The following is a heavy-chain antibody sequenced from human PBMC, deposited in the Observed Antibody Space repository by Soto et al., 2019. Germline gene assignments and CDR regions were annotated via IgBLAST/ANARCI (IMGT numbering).Heavy chain of an antibody. J-gene: IGHJ5*02. CDR3: ARDYGKSGYDNFDP. Sequence: QVQLMQSGPEVKKPGASVTVSCKASEYSFTGHYLHWVRQAPGQGIEWMGWIDPKSGDTNYAQKFQDRVTMTRDTSISTAYMDLSRLRSDAKAVYYCARDYGKSGYDNFDPWGQGTLVTVSS. CDR2: IDPKSGDT. D-gene: IGHD3-3*01. CDR1: EYSFTGHY. V-gene: IGHV1-2*02.